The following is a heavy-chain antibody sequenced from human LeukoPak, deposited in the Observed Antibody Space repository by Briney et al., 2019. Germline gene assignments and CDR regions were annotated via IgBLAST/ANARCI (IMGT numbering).Heavy chain of an antibody. J-gene: IGHJ4*02. D-gene: IGHD2-15*01. Sequence: PGGSLRLSCAASGFTFSSYGMHWVRQAPGKGLEWVAFIRYDGSNKYYADSVKGRFTISRDNSKNTLYLQMNSLRAEDTAVYYCAKDGPIVVVVTATEGYYFDYWGQGTLVTVSS. V-gene: IGHV3-30*02. CDR2: IRYDGSNK. CDR3: AKDGPIVVVVTATEGYYFDY. CDR1: GFTFSSYG.